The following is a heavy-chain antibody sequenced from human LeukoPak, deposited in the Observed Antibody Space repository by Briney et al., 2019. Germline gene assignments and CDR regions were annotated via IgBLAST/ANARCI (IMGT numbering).Heavy chain of an antibody. J-gene: IGHJ6*02. Sequence: GASVKVSCKASGGTFISYDINWVRQATGQGLEWMGWMNPNSGNTGYAQKFQGRVTMTRNTSISTAYMELSSLRSEDTAVYYCARVGYCSSTSCYQDYYYYGMDVWGQGTTVTVSS. CDR2: MNPNSGNT. CDR1: GGTFISYD. D-gene: IGHD2-2*01. V-gene: IGHV1-8*02. CDR3: ARVGYCSSTSCYQDYYYYGMDV.